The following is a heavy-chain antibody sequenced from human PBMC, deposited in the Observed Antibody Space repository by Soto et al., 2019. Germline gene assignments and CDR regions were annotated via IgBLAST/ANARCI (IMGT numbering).Heavy chain of an antibody. J-gene: IGHJ4*02. V-gene: IGHV4-59*08. CDR3: ARRYGSWFDY. CDR1: GGSISSYY. CDR2: IYYSGST. Sequence: SETLSLTCTVSGGSISSYYWSWIRQPPGKGLEWIGYIYYSGSTNYNPSLKSRVTISVDTSKNQFSLKLSSVTAADTAVYYCARRYGSWFDYWGQGTLVTVSS. D-gene: IGHD5-18*01.